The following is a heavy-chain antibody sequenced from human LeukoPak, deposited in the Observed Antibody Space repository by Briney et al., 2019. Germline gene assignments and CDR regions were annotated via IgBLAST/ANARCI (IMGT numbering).Heavy chain of an antibody. CDR3: ARHTFSSGLTDY. V-gene: IGHV4-4*09. D-gene: IGHD6-19*01. Sequence: SETLSLTCTVSGGSISSYYWSWIRQPPGKGLEWIGYIYTSGSTNCNPSLKSRVTISVDTSKNQFSLKLSSVTAADTAVYYCARHTFSSGLTDYWGQGTLVTVSS. CDR2: IYTSGST. CDR1: GGSISSYY. J-gene: IGHJ4*02.